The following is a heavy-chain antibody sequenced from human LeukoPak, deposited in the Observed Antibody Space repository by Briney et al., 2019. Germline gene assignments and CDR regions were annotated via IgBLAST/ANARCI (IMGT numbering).Heavy chain of an antibody. CDR3: AHKGRGSGSYTM. CDR1: GFSLRNTGVA. V-gene: IGHV2-5*01. CDR2: SHWNTDK. J-gene: IGHJ4*02. D-gene: IGHD3-10*01. Sequence: SGPTLVKPTQTLTLPCTFSGFSLRNTGVAVAWIRQPPGKALEWLAVSHWNTDKSYSPSLKSRLTISKDTSKNQVVLIMTNMDPLDTATYYCAHKGRGSGSYTMWGQGTLVTVSS.